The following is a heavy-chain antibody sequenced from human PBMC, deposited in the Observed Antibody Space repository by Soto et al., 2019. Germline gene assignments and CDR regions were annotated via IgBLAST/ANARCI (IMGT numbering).Heavy chain of an antibody. V-gene: IGHV3-30-3*01. CDR3: ARDAGYCSGGSCYSDVYYYYGMDV. J-gene: IGHJ6*02. Sequence: GGSRRLSCAASGFTFSSYAMHWVRQAPGKGLEWVAVISYDGSNKYYADSVKGRFTISRDNSKNTLYLQMNSLRAEDTAVYYCARDAGYCSGGSCYSDVYYYYGMDVWGQGTTVTVSS. CDR2: ISYDGSNK. D-gene: IGHD2-15*01. CDR1: GFTFSSYA.